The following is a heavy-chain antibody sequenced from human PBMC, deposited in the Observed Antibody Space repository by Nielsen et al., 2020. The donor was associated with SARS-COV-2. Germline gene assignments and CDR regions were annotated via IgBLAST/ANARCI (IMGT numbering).Heavy chain of an antibody. CDR3: ARDCSSTSCYANDAFDI. CDR1: AFTFSTYW. J-gene: IGHJ3*02. D-gene: IGHD2-2*01. CDR2: INSDGSST. Sequence: GESLKISCAASAFTFSTYWMHWVRQAPGKGLVWVSRINSDGSSTSYADSVKGRFTISRDNAKNTLYLQMNSLRAEDTAVYYCARDCSSTSCYANDAFDIWGQGTMVTVSS. V-gene: IGHV3-74*01.